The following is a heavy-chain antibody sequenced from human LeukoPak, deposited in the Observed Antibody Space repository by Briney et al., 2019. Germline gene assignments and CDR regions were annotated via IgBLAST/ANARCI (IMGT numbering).Heavy chain of an antibody. CDR3: AKDSIRGTPYPGYQGWFDP. V-gene: IGHV3-9*01. CDR1: GFTFNDYA. J-gene: IGHJ5*02. CDR2: ISWNSGSI. D-gene: IGHD3-9*01. Sequence: GGSLRLSCAASGFTFNDYAMHWVRQAPGKGLEWVSGISWNSGSIGYADSVKGRFTISRDNDKNSLYLQMNSLRAEDTALYYCAKDSIRGTPYPGYQGWFDPWGQGTLVTVSS.